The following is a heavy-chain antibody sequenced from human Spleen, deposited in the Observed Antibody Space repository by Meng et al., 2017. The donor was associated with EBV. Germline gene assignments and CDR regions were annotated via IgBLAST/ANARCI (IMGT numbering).Heavy chain of an antibody. CDR2: IYYTGSA. CDR1: GDSISRSTYS. Sequence: LQQQGSGQGIVKPSETLSRTCPFSGDSISRSTYSWGWIRQPPGKGLEWIGKIYYTGSAYYTASLKSRVTMSVDTSKNQFSLEVTSVTAADTALYYCARWSTVTTSFDSWGQGTLVTVSS. D-gene: IGHD4-17*01. CDR3: ARWSTVTTSFDS. V-gene: IGHV4-39*07. J-gene: IGHJ4*02.